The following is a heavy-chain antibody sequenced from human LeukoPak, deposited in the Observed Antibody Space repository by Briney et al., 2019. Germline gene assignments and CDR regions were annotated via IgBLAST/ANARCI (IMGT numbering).Heavy chain of an antibody. CDR3: ARDQNPDTTYYYDSSGYPQAPSFDY. J-gene: IGHJ4*02. CDR1: GGTFSSYA. CDR2: IIPIFGTA. Sequence: SVKVSCKASGGTFSSYAISWVRQAPGQGLEWMGGIIPIFGTANYAQKFQGRVTITADESTSTAYMELSSLRSEDTAVYYCARDQNPDTTYYYDSSGYPQAPSFDYWGQGTLVTVSS. V-gene: IGHV1-69*13. D-gene: IGHD3-22*01.